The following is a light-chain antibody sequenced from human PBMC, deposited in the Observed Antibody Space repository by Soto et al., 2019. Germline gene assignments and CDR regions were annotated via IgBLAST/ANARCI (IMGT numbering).Light chain of an antibody. CDR3: SSYTSSNSYV. CDR2: DVS. CDR1: SSDVGAYNS. J-gene: IGLJ1*01. V-gene: IGLV2-14*01. Sequence: QSALTQPASVSGSPGQSIAISCTGTSSDVGAYNSVSWYQQYPGKAPKLMIHDVSNRPSGVSDRFSGSKSGNTASLPISGLQAEDEADYYCSSYTSSNSYVFGSGT.